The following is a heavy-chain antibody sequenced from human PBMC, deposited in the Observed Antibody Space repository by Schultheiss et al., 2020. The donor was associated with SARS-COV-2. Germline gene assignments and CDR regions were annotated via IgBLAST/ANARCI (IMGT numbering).Heavy chain of an antibody. Sequence: SQTLSLTCTVSGGSISSGGYYWSWIRQHPGKGLEWIGEINHSGSTNYNPSLKSRVTISVDTSKNQFSLKLSSVTAADTAVYYCARGSGTTTSEVWFDPWGQGTLVTVSS. CDR3: ARGSGTTTSEVWFDP. J-gene: IGHJ5*02. CDR1: GGSISSGGYY. D-gene: IGHD1-7*01. CDR2: INHSGST. V-gene: IGHV4-31*03.